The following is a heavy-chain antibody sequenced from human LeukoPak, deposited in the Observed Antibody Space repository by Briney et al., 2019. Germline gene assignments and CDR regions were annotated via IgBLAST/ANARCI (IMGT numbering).Heavy chain of an antibody. CDR1: GGSISSSSYY. Sequence: SETLSLTCTVSGGSISSSSYYWGWIRQPPGKGLEWIGSIYYSGSTYYNPSLKSRVTISVDTSKNQFSLKLSSVTAADTAVYYCAMPGIAVAGSDYYFDYWGQGTLVTVSS. CDR3: AMPGIAVAGSDYYFDY. J-gene: IGHJ4*02. D-gene: IGHD6-19*01. V-gene: IGHV4-39*01. CDR2: IYYSGST.